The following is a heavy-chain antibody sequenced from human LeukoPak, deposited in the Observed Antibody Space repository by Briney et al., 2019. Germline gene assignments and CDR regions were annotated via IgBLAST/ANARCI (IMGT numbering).Heavy chain of an antibody. CDR1: GGTFSSYA. CDR3: ARPHHDSSGYYYDY. V-gene: IGHV1-69*13. Sequence: EASVKVTCKASGGTFSSYAISWVRQAPGQGLEWVGGIIPIFGTANYAQKFQGRVTITADESTSTAYMELSSLRSEDTAVYYCARPHHDSSGYYYDYWGQGTLVTVSS. J-gene: IGHJ4*02. D-gene: IGHD3-22*01. CDR2: IIPIFGTA.